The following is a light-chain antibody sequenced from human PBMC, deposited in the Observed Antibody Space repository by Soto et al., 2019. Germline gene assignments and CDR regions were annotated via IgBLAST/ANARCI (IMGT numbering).Light chain of an antibody. CDR1: SSDVGGYNY. CDR2: EVS. CDR3: TSYAGSNNLL. Sequence: ALTQPPSASGSPGHSVAISCTGTSSDVGGYNYVSWYQQHPGKAPKLIIYEVSKRPSGVPDRFSGSKSGNTASLTVSGLQAEDEADYYCTSYAGSNNLLFGGGTKLTVL. V-gene: IGLV2-8*01. J-gene: IGLJ2*01.